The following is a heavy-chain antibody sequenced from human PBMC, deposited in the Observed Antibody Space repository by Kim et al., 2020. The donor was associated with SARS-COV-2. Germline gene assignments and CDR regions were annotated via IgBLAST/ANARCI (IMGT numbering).Heavy chain of an antibody. CDR3: ASSGYDYYFDY. V-gene: IGHV4-4*07. J-gene: IGHJ4*02. D-gene: IGHD5-12*01. CDR2: T. Sequence: TTYTPSPKVRVTMSVDPSKNQFSLKLGSVTAADTAVYYCASSGYDYYFDYWGQGTLVTVSS.